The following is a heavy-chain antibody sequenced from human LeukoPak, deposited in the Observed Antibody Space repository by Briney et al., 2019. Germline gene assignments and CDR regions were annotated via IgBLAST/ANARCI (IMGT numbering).Heavy chain of an antibody. CDR2: IYHSGST. D-gene: IGHD2-15*01. V-gene: IGHV4-4*02. CDR1: GGSISSSNW. CDR3: ARGPHPRHSNYCSGGSCPDWFDP. J-gene: IGHJ5*02. Sequence: SETLSLTCAVSGGSISSSNWWSWVRQPPGKGLEWIGEIYHSGSTNYNPSLKSRVTISVDKSKNQFSLKLSSVTAADTAVYYCARGPHPRHSNYCSGGSCPDWFDPWGQGTLVTVSS.